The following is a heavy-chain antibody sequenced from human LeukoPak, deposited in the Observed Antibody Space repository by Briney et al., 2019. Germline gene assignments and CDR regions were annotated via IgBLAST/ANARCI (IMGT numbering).Heavy chain of an antibody. CDR3: ARVWDFWSGYYDY. D-gene: IGHD3-3*01. CDR2: INTDGSST. CDR1: GFTFSSYW. J-gene: IGHJ4*02. V-gene: IGHV3-74*01. Sequence: GGSLRLSCAASGFTFSSYWMHWVRQAPGKGLVWVSRINTDGSSTSYADSVKGRFTISRDNAKNTLYLQMNSLRAEDTAVYYCARVWDFWSGYYDYWGQGTLVTVSS.